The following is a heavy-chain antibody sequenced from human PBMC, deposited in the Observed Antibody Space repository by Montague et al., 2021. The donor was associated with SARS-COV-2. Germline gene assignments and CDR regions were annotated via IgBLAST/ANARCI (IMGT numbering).Heavy chain of an antibody. D-gene: IGHD3-16*01. CDR1: GYTLIAYY. V-gene: IGHV1-2*06. CDR2: VNYYNGGA. J-gene: IGHJ6*02. CDR3: AKVETRGGYYYGVDV. Sequence: PVKVSCKASGYTLIAYYIHWVRQAPGQGLEWMGRVNYYNGGADYAQKXQGRVTMTRDTSIFTAYLELSGLRSDDTAVYYCAKVETRGGYYYGVDVWGQGTTVTVSS.